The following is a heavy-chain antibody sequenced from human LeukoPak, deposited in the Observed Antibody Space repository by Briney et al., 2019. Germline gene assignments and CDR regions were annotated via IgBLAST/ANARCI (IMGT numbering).Heavy chain of an antibody. D-gene: IGHD6-13*01. CDR3: ARDQMISAAGLDY. CDR1: GFTFSSFA. CDR2: ISYDGSNK. Sequence: GSLRLSCTASGFTFSSFAMHWVRQAPGKGLEWVAVISYDGSNKYFADSVRGRFTISRDNSKNTLLLQMNSLRAEDTAVYYCARDQMISAAGLDYWGQGTLVTVSS. J-gene: IGHJ4*02. V-gene: IGHV3-30-3*01.